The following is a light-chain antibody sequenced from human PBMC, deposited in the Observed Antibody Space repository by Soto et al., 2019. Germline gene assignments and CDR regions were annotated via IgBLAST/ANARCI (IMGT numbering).Light chain of an antibody. CDR1: SSNIGAGYD. CDR2: SNS. J-gene: IGLJ2*01. Sequence: QSVLTQPPSVSGAPGQRVTISCTGSSSNIGAGYDVHWYQQLPRTAPKPLIYSNSNRPSGVPDRFSGSKSVTSASLAITGHQAEDEADYYCQSYDSSLSGSRVFGGGTQLTVL. V-gene: IGLV1-40*01. CDR3: QSYDSSLSGSRV.